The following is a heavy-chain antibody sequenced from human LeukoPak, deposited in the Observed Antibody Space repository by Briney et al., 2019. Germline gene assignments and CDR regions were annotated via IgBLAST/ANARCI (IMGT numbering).Heavy chain of an antibody. D-gene: IGHD4-17*01. Sequence: SETLSLTCTVSGGSISSYYWSWIRQPPGKGLEWVGYIYYSGSTNYNPSLKSRVNISVDTSKNQFSLKLSSVTAADTAVYYCARGDYGDHNYYYYGMDVWGQGTTVTVSS. CDR2: IYYSGST. CDR3: ARGDYGDHNYYYYGMDV. CDR1: GGSISSYY. V-gene: IGHV4-59*01. J-gene: IGHJ6*02.